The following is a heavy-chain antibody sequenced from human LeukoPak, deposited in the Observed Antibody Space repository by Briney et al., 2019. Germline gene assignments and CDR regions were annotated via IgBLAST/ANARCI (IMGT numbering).Heavy chain of an antibody. J-gene: IGHJ6*02. Sequence: GGSLRLSCAASGFTFSSYWMHWVRQAPGKGLVWVSRINSDGSSTSYADSVKGRFTISRDNAKNTLYLQMNSLRAEDTAVYYCARDIVVVVAANGMDVWGQGTTVTVSS. D-gene: IGHD2-15*01. CDR3: ARDIVVVVAANGMDV. CDR1: GFTFSSYW. V-gene: IGHV3-74*01. CDR2: INSDGSST.